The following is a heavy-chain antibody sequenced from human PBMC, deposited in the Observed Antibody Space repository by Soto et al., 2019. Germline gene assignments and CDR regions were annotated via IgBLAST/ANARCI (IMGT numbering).Heavy chain of an antibody. Sequence: QVQLVQSGAEVKKPGASVKVSCKASGYTFTSYYMHWVRQAPGQGLEWMGIINPSGGSTSYAQKFEGRGTMTRDTSTSTVYMGLRSRRSEGTAVYYCALTAGPHYWGQGTLVTVSS. CDR3: ALTAGPHY. CDR2: INPSGGST. CDR1: GYTFTSYY. V-gene: IGHV1-46*03. J-gene: IGHJ4*02.